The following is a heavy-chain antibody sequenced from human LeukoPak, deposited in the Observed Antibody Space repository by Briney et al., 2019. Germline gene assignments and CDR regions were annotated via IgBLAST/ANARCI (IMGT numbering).Heavy chain of an antibody. D-gene: IGHD2-2*01. CDR1: GYTFTSYG. CDR2: ISAYNGNT. V-gene: IGHV1-18*01. J-gene: IGHJ5*02. CDR3: ARSLYCSSTSCRYNWFDP. Sequence: ASVKVSCKASGYTFTSYGISWVRQAPGQGREGMGWISAYNGNTNYAQKLQGRVTMTTDTSTSTDYMELRSLRSDDTAVYYCARSLYCSSTSCRYNWFDPWGQGTLVTVSS.